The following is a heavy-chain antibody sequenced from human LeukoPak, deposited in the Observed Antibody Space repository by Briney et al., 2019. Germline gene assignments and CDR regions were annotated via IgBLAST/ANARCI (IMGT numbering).Heavy chain of an antibody. D-gene: IGHD2-2*01. CDR2: ISGSGGST. Sequence: GGSLRLSCAASGFTFSSYAMSWVRQAPGKGLEWVSAISGSGGSTYYADSVKGRFTISRDNSKNTLYLQMNSLRAEDTAVYYCAKAPGVSSTSYYFDYWGQGTLVTVSS. V-gene: IGHV3-23*01. CDR1: GFTFSSYA. J-gene: IGHJ4*02. CDR3: AKAPGVSSTSYYFDY.